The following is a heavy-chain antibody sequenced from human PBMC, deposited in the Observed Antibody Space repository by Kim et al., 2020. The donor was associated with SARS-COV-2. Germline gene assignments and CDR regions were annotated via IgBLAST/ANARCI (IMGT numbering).Heavy chain of an antibody. D-gene: IGHD6-13*01. CDR3: ARHGGSAAAAPVDY. V-gene: IGHV4-39*01. J-gene: IGHJ4*02. Sequence: NPSLKSRVTISVDTAKNQFSRKLSSVTAADTAVYYCARHGGSAAAAPVDYWGQGTLVTVSS.